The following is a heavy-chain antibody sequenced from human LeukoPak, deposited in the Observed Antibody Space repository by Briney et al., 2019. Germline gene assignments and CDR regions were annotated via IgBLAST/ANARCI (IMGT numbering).Heavy chain of an antibody. V-gene: IGHV4-59*08. CDR2: IYYSGST. J-gene: IGHJ3*02. D-gene: IGHD3-22*01. CDR3: ARNPYYYDSSVLGDAFDI. Sequence: SETLSLTCAVYGGSFSGYYWSWIRQPPGKGLEWIGYIYYSGSTNYNPSLKSRVTISVDTSKNQFSLKLSSVTAADTAVYYCARNPYYYDSSVLGDAFDIWGQGTMVTVSS. CDR1: GGSFSGYY.